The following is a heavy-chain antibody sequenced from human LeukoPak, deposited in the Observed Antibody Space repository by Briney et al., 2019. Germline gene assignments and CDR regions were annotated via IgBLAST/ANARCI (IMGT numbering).Heavy chain of an antibody. CDR1: AFTFNSYA. D-gene: IGHD1-26*01. V-gene: IGHV3-23*01. J-gene: IGHJ4*02. Sequence: GGSLRLSCAASAFTFNSYAMSWVRQAPGKGLEWVSTISAGDSTYYPDSVKGRFIISRDNSKNTLYLQMNSLRAEDTTLYYCAKPRGLTIVGAHFDYWGQGTLVTVSS. CDR2: ISAGDST. CDR3: AKPRGLTIVGAHFDY.